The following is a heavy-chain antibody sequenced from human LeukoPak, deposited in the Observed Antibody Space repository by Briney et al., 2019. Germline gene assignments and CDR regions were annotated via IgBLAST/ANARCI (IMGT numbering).Heavy chain of an antibody. V-gene: IGHV4-38-2*01. CDR1: GYSISSGYY. J-gene: IGHJ4*02. CDR2: IYHSGST. Sequence: TSETLSLTCAVSGYSISSGYYWGWIRQPPGKGLEWIGSIYHSGSTYYNPSLKSRVTISVDTSKNQFSLKLSSVTAADTAVYYCARYHPTTYYYDSSGYRNWGQGTLVTVSS. CDR3: ARYHPTTYYYDSSGYRN. D-gene: IGHD3-22*01.